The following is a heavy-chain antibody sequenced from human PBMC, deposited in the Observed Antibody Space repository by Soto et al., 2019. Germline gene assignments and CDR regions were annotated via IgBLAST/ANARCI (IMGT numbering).Heavy chain of an antibody. V-gene: IGHV4-38-2*02. D-gene: IGHD2-2*01. J-gene: IGHJ4*02. Sequence: TSETLSLTCADSGYSISTGFNWAWIRQPPGKGLEWIGSIYHSGSTYYNLSLKSRVTISSDASKNQISLKLSSVTAADTALYYCARDWGTGVYQLDSWGQGTLVTVSS. CDR1: GYSISTGFN. CDR2: IYHSGST. CDR3: ARDWGTGVYQLDS.